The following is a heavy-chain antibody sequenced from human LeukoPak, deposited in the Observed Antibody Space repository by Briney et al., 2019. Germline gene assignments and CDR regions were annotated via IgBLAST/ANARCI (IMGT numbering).Heavy chain of an antibody. V-gene: IGHV3-7*01. CDR1: GFTFSSYW. Sequence: GGSLRLSCAASGFTFSSYWMSWVRQAPGKGLEWVANIKQGGGEKYYVDSVKGRFTISRDNAKNSLYLQMNSLRAEDTAVYYCARDSGYDLADYWGQGTLVTVSS. J-gene: IGHJ4*02. CDR2: IKQGGGEK. CDR3: ARDSGYDLADY. D-gene: IGHD5-12*01.